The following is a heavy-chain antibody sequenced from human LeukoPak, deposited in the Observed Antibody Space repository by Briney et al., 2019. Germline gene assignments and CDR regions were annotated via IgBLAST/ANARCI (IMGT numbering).Heavy chain of an antibody. CDR1: GGSISSGGYY. D-gene: IGHD5-12*01. V-gene: IGHV4-31*01. J-gene: IGHJ4*02. Sequence: PSETLSLTCTVSGGSISSGGYYWSWIRQHPGKGLEWIGYIYYSGSTYYNPSLKSQVTISVDTSKNQFSLKLSSVTAADTAVYYCAREEVATTHFDYWGQGTLVTVSS. CDR3: AREEVATTHFDY. CDR2: IYYSGST.